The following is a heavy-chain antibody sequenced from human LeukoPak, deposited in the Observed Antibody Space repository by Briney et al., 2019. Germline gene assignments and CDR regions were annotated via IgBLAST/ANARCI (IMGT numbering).Heavy chain of an antibody. CDR3: ATDYGGNSAMDY. CDR2: IIPIFGTA. J-gene: IGHJ4*02. D-gene: IGHD4-23*01. V-gene: IGHV1-69*13. Sequence: SVKVSCKASGYTFTSYYMHWVRQAPGQGLEWMGGIIPIFGTANYAQKFQGRVTITADESTSTAYMELSSLRSEDTAVYYCATDYGGNSAMDYWGQGTLVTVSS. CDR1: GYTFTSYY.